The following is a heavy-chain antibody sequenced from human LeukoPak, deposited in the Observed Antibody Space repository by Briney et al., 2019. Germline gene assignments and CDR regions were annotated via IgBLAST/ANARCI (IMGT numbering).Heavy chain of an antibody. D-gene: IGHD3-22*01. CDR1: GGTFSSYA. Sequence: ASVKVSCKASGGTFSSYAISWVRQAPGQGLGWMGGIIPIFGTANYAQKFQGRVTITTDESTSTAYMELSSLRSEDTAVYYCARGFHYYDSSGATDYWGQGTLVTVSS. J-gene: IGHJ4*02. CDR2: IIPIFGTA. V-gene: IGHV1-69*05. CDR3: ARGFHYYDSSGATDY.